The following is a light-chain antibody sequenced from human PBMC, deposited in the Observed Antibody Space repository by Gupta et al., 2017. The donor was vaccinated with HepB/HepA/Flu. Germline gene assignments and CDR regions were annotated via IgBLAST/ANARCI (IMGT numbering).Light chain of an antibody. J-gene: IGKJ4*01. CDR1: QSISSY. Sequence: DIQMTQSPSSLSASVGDRVTITCRASQSISSYLNWYQQKPGKAPNLLIYAASNLQSGVPSRFSGSGSGTDFTLTISKLQPVDFASYYCQQRDSSHVTFGGGTKVEIK. V-gene: IGKV1-39*01. CDR3: QQRDSSHVT. CDR2: AAS.